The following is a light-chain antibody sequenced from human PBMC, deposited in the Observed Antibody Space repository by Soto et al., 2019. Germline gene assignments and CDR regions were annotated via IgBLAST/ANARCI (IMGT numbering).Light chain of an antibody. V-gene: IGKV3-11*01. Sequence: EIVLTQSPATLSLSPGERATLSCRASQSVSSYLAWYQQKPGQAPRLLIYDASNRATGIPARFSGSGSGTDFTLTISSLEPEDFAVYYCQRRSSWPPAWTFVQGTKVEIK. J-gene: IGKJ1*01. CDR2: DAS. CDR3: QRRSSWPPAWT. CDR1: QSVSSY.